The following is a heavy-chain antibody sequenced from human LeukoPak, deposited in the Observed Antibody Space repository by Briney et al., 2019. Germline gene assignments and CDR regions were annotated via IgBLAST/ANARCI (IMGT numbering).Heavy chain of an antibody. CDR2: ISSSGSTI. CDR3: ARAPGGYSYGTPNFDY. CDR1: GFTFSSYG. V-gene: IGHV3-48*04. Sequence: PGGSLRLSCAASGFTFSSYGMHWVRQAPGKGLEWVSYISSSGSTIYYADSVKGRFTICRDNAKNSLYLQMNSLRAEDTAVYYCARAPGGYSYGTPNFDYWGQGTLVTVSS. D-gene: IGHD5-18*01. J-gene: IGHJ4*02.